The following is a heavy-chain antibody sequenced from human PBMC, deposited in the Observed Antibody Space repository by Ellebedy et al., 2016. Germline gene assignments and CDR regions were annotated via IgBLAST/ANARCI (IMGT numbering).Heavy chain of an antibody. CDR2: IWNDRSNK. V-gene: IGHV3-33*01. Sequence: GESLKISCAASGFTFSTYGMHWVRQAPGKGLEWVAVIWNDRSNKYYADSVKGRFTISRDNSKNTLYLQMNGLRVEDTAVYYCAREIDSAAEYWGQGTLVTVSS. D-gene: IGHD6-13*01. CDR1: GFTFSTYG. J-gene: IGHJ4*02. CDR3: AREIDSAAEY.